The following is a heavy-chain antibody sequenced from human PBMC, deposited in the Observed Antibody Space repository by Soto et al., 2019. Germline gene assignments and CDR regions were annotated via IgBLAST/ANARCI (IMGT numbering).Heavy chain of an antibody. V-gene: IGHV1-69*01. J-gene: IGHJ5*02. CDR3: ARDSLGGYSGYDPYNRFDP. Sequence: QVQLVQSGAEVKKPGSSVKVSCKASGGTFSSYAISWVRQAPGQGLEWMGGIIPIFGTANYAQKFQGRVTITADESTSTAYMELSSLRSEDTAVYYCARDSLGGYSGYDPYNRFDPWGQGTLVTVSS. CDR1: GGTFSSYA. CDR2: IIPIFGTA. D-gene: IGHD5-12*01.